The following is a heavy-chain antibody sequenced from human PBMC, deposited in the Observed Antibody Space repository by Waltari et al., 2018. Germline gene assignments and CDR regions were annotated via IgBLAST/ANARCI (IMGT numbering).Heavy chain of an antibody. CDR2: IHYSGST. V-gene: IGHV4-39*01. Sequence: QLQLQESGPGLVKPSETLSLTCIVSGGSISSSSYYWGWIRQPPGKGLEWIGSIHYSGSTYYNPSLKSRVTISVDTSKNQFSLKLSSVTAADTAVYYCARTHYDFWSGLRRGWFDPWGQGTLVTVSS. CDR3: ARTHYDFWSGLRRGWFDP. J-gene: IGHJ5*02. CDR1: GGSISSSSYY. D-gene: IGHD3-3*01.